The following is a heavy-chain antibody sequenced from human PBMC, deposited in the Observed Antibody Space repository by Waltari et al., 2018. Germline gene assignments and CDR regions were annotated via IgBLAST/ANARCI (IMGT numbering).Heavy chain of an antibody. CDR2: IDLGSGGT. CDR1: GYNFAAYN. D-gene: IGHD3-16*01. J-gene: IGHJ4*02. CDR3: VRDNWGTYDY. V-gene: IGHV1-2*06. Sequence: QVQLVQSGAEVQKPGASVKVSCKASGYNFAAYNMHWVRQAPGQGLEWMGRIDLGSGGTTYGQKFQGRVTMTWDTSISTAYMELNRLTSDDTAMYSCVRDNWGTYDYWGQGSLVTVSS.